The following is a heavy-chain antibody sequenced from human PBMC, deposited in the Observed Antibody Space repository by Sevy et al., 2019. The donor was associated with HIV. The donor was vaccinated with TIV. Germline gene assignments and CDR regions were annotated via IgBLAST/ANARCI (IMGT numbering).Heavy chain of an antibody. V-gene: IGHV3-21*01. Sequence: GGSLRLSCAASGFTFSSDSMSWVRQTPGKGLQWVASISGLSNYIYYADSLKGRFTISRDNAKNSLYLQMNSLRAEDTALYYCVSDATWDAFDIWGPGTMVTVSS. CDR3: VSDATWDAFDI. CDR1: GFTFSSDS. J-gene: IGHJ3*02. CDR2: ISGLSNYI.